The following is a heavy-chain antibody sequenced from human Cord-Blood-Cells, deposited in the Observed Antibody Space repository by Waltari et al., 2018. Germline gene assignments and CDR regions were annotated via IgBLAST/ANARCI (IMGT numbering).Heavy chain of an antibody. CDR2: INPNRGGQ. D-gene: IGHD3-16*01. CDR3: SRAPGGKGGDY. CDR1: GYTFTGYY. V-gene: IGHV1-2*02. Sequence: QVPLVQSGAEVKKPEASVQGSCKHYGYTFTGYYMHWMRQAPGQGLEWMGWINPNRGGQNYAQKFRGRVTMIRDTSISTCYIELSSLRSGDRAVYYCSRAPGGKGGDYWGQGTLVTVSS. J-gene: IGHJ4*02.